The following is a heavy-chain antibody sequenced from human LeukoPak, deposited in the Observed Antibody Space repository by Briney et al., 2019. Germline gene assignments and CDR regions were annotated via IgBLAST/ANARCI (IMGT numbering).Heavy chain of an antibody. CDR2: IYYSGST. CDR3: ARAYSPPQWSPFDY. J-gene: IGHJ4*02. Sequence: SQTLSLTCAVSGGSISSGGYSWSWIRQPPGKGLEWIGYIYYSGSTYYNPSLKSQVTISVDTSKNQFSLKLSSVTAADTAVYYCARAYSPPQWSPFDYWGQGTLVTVSS. D-gene: IGHD6-13*01. V-gene: IGHV4-30-4*07. CDR1: GGSISSGGYS.